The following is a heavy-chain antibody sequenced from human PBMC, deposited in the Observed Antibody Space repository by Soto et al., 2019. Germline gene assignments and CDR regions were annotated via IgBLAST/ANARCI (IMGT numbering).Heavy chain of an antibody. V-gene: IGHV4-30-4*01. CDR1: GGSISICDNY. CDR2: IYYSGST. D-gene: IGHD3-3*01. CDR3: ARDPAGGWSGLDS. Sequence: QVQLQESGPGLVKPSQTLSLTCTVSGGSISICDNYWSWIRQPPGKGLEWIGYIYYSGSTYYNPSLKSRVTISVDTSKNQFSLKLSSVTAADTAVYYCARDPAGGWSGLDSWGQGTLVTVSS. J-gene: IGHJ4*02.